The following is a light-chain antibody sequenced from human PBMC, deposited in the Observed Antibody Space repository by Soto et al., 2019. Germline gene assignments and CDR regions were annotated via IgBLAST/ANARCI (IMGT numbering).Light chain of an antibody. CDR2: LGS. CDR1: QSLLHSNGYNY. J-gene: IGKJ1*01. CDR3: MQPLQSWT. Sequence: DIVMTQSPLSLPVIPGEPASISCRSSQSLLHSNGYNYLDWYLQKPGQSPQLLIYLGSNRASGVPDRFSGSGSGTDFTLKISRVEAEDVGVYYCMQPLQSWTFGQGTKVDIK. V-gene: IGKV2-28*01.